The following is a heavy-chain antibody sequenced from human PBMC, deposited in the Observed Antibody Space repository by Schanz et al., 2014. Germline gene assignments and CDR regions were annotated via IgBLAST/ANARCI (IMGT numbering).Heavy chain of an antibody. CDR2: IKHDGSEK. CDR3: ARLDSSSWYPRY. CDR1: GFIFSNSW. J-gene: IGHJ4*02. Sequence: EVQLAESGGGLVQPGGSLRLSCAASGFIFSNSWMSWVRQAPGKGLEWVANIKHDGSEKYYVDSVKGRFTTSRDNGKKSMYLQMNSLRAEDTAVYYCARLDSSSWYPRYWGQGTLVTVSS. D-gene: IGHD6-13*01. V-gene: IGHV3-7*03.